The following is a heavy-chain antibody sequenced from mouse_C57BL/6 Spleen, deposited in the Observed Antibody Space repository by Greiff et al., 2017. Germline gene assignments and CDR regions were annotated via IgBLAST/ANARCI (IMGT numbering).Heavy chain of an antibody. CDR3: TRLDYYGSRYFDY. CDR2: IDPETGGT. D-gene: IGHD1-1*01. Sequence: VQLQQSGAELVRPGASVTLSCKASGYTFTDYEMHWVKQTPVHGLEWIGAIDPETGGTAYNQKFKGKAILTADKSSSTAYMELRSLTSEDSAVYYCTRLDYYGSRYFDYWGQGTTLTVSS. CDR1: GYTFTDYE. V-gene: IGHV1-15*01. J-gene: IGHJ2*01.